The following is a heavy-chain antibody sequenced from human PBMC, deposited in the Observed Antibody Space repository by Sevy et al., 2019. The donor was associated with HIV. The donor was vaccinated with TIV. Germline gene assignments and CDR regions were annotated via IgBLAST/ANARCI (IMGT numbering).Heavy chain of an antibody. V-gene: IGHV1-69*04. J-gene: IGHJ5*02. CDR1: GGTFSSYA. CDR3: ARDASSYCTSYSCYGGWFDP. Sequence: SVKVSCKASGGTFSSYAINWVRQAPGQGLEWMGRIIPIPGIPNYAQKFQGRVTITADKSTSTAYMELSSLRSEDTAVYYYARDASSYCTSYSCYGGWFDPWGQGTLVTVSS. D-gene: IGHD2-2*01. CDR2: IIPIPGIP.